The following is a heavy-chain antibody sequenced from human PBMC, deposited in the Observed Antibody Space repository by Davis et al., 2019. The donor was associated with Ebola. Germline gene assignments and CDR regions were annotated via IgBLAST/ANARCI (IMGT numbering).Heavy chain of an antibody. Sequence: PGGSLRLSCTVSGGSVSSGSYYWSWIRQSPGKGLEWIGYIYYSGSTYYNPSLKSRVTISVDTSKNQFSLKLSSVTAADTAVYYCARDLDYGGNSGAFDIWGQGTMVTVSS. CDR2: IYYSGST. CDR1: GGSVSSGSYY. CDR3: ARDLDYGGNSGAFDI. D-gene: IGHD4-23*01. J-gene: IGHJ3*02. V-gene: IGHV4-61*01.